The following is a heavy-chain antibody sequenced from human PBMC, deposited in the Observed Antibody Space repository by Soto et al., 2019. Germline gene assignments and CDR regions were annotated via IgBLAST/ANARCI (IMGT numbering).Heavy chain of an antibody. D-gene: IGHD3-3*01. CDR1: GYTFTGYY. CDR3: ARDSHTYYDFWSGTNYYYYYGMDV. J-gene: IGHJ6*02. V-gene: IGHV1-2*02. Sequence: QVQLVQSGAEVKKPGASVKVSCKASGYTFTGYYMHWVRQAPGQGLEWMGWINPNSGGTNYAQKFQGRVTMTRDTSSSTAYMELSRLRSDDTAVYYCARDSHTYYDFWSGTNYYYYYGMDVWGQGTTVTVSS. CDR2: INPNSGGT.